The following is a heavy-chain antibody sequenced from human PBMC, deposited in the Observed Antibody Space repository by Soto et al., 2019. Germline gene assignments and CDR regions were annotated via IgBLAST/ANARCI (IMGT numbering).Heavy chain of an antibody. CDR2: IHHTGST. CDR1: GASIISENW. J-gene: IGHJ4*02. V-gene: IGHV4-4*02. Sequence: SETLSLTCAVSGASIISENWWTWVRQSPGKGLEWIGEIHHTGSTTYNPSLDSRVTMSVDKSKNHFSLILSSVTAADTAVYYCAKSWELRRFFASWGQGTLVTVSS. D-gene: IGHD1-26*01. CDR3: AKSWELRRFFAS.